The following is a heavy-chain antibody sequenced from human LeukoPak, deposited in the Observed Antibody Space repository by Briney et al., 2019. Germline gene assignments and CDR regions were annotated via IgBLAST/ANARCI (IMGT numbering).Heavy chain of an antibody. CDR3: AKVRSYGDYAFDY. J-gene: IGHJ4*02. Sequence: PGGSLRLSCAASGFTFSSYSMNWVRQAPGKGLEWVSSISSSSSYIYYADSVKGRFTISRDNSKNTLYLQMNSLRAEDTAVYYCAKVRSYGDYAFDYWGQGTLVTVSS. D-gene: IGHD4-17*01. CDR2: ISSSSSYI. V-gene: IGHV3-21*04. CDR1: GFTFSSYS.